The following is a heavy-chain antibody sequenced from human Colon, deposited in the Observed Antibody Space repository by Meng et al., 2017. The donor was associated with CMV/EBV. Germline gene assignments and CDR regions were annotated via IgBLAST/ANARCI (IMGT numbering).Heavy chain of an antibody. Sequence: GESLKISCAASGFTFSDYWMTWVRQAPGKGLEWVATIKQDGSEKYYVDSVKGRFTISRDNAENSLYLQMNSLRAEDTAVYYCALRPAATWAFDIWGQGTMVTVSS. V-gene: IGHV3-7*01. CDR3: ALRPAATWAFDI. CDR2: IKQDGSEK. D-gene: IGHD2-2*01. CDR1: GFTFSDYW. J-gene: IGHJ3*02.